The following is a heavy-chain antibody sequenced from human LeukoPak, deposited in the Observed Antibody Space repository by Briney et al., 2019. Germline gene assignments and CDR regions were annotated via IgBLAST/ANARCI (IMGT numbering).Heavy chain of an antibody. CDR1: GGSFSGYY. V-gene: IGHV4-34*01. CDR2: INHSGST. CDR3: ARDRTEMATISGHDY. Sequence: SETLSLTCAVYGGSFSGYYWSWIRQPPGKGLEWIGEINHSGSTNYNPSLKSRVTISVDASKNQFSLKLSPVTAADTAVYYCARDRTEMATISGHDYWGQGTLVTVSS. J-gene: IGHJ4*02. D-gene: IGHD5-12*01.